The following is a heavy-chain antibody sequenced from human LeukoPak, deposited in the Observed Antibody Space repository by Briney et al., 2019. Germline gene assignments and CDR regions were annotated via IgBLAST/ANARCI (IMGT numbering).Heavy chain of an antibody. D-gene: IGHD3-10*01. J-gene: IGHJ4*02. V-gene: IGHV3-74*01. Sequence: GGSLRLSCAVSGFTFSSYWMHWVRQVPGKGPVWVSFINPDGENTNYAASVKGRFIISRDNAKNTLYLQMNSLRAEDTAVYYCAKDLHYGSADYWGQGIQVTVSS. CDR1: GFTFSSYW. CDR3: AKDLHYGSADY. CDR2: INPDGENT.